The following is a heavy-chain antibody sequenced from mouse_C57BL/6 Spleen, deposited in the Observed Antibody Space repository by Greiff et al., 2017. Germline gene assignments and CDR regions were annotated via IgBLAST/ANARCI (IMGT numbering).Heavy chain of an antibody. Sequence: VKLVESGAELVKPGASVKISCKASGYAFSSYWMNWVKQRPGKGLEWIGQIYTGDGDTNYKGKFKGRATLTADKSTSTAYMQLSSLTSEDSAVYCCAIANWDVGYFDVWGTGTTVTVSS. CDR1: GYAFSSYW. D-gene: IGHD4-1*01. CDR2: IYTGDGDT. CDR3: AIANWDVGYFDV. V-gene: IGHV1-80*01. J-gene: IGHJ1*03.